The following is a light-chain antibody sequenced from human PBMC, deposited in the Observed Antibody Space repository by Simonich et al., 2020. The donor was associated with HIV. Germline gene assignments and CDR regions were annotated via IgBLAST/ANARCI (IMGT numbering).Light chain of an antibody. CDR3: QQRSNWPPWT. V-gene: IGKV3D-20*02. CDR1: QSVTDNY. CDR2: GAS. Sequence: EIVLTQSPGTLSLSPGERATLSCRASQSVTDNYLAWYQQKPGQAPRLLIYGASSRATGIPDRFSGSGSGTDFTLTISRLAPEDFAVYYCQQRSNWPPWTFGQGTKVEIK. J-gene: IGKJ1*01.